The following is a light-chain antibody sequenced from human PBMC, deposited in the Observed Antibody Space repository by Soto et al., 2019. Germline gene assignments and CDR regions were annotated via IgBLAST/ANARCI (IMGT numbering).Light chain of an antibody. V-gene: IGKV1-5*03. Sequence: IHMTHSPSTLCASFGDMVTITCRASQSVSTWLAWYQQKPVKAPQVLISMASTLESGVPSRFSGSGSGTEFTLTISSLQPDDFATYYCQQYNSYPLTFGGGTKVDIK. CDR1: QSVSTW. J-gene: IGKJ4*01. CDR2: MAS. CDR3: QQYNSYPLT.